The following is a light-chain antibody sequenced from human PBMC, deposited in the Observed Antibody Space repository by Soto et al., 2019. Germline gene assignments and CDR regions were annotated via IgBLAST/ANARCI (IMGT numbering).Light chain of an antibody. CDR1: SSNIGSSY. CDR3: QSYDTPVYV. Sequence: QSVLTQPPSTSGTPGQRVTISCSGSSSNIGSSYVFWFQHLPGTAPKLLMYNNNQRPSGVPDRVSASKSGTSASLAISGLRSEDEADYYCQSYDTPVYVFGGGTKLTVL. CDR2: NNN. J-gene: IGLJ1*01. V-gene: IGLV1-47*02.